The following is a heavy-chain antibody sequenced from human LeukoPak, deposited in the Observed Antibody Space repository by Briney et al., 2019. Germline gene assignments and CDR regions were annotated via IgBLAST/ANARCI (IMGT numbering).Heavy chain of an antibody. CDR2: IYTSGST. Sequence: SETLSLTCTVSGGSISSYYWSWIRQPAGKGLEWIGRIYTSGSTNYNPSLKSRVTMSVDTSKNQFSLKLSSVTAADTAVYYCARDLYCSSTSCYTGGPYYYYYMDVWGKGTTVTVSS. D-gene: IGHD2-2*02. J-gene: IGHJ6*03. V-gene: IGHV4-4*07. CDR3: ARDLYCSSTSCYTGGPYYYYYMDV. CDR1: GGSISSYY.